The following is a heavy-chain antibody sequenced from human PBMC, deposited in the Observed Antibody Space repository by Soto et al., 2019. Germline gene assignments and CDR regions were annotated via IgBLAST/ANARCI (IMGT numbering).Heavy chain of an antibody. V-gene: IGHV3-23*01. J-gene: IGHJ4*02. CDR2: INGGGDI. D-gene: IGHD4-17*01. Sequence: GGSLRLSCAASGFTFSNYAMSWVRQAPGKGLEWVSSINGGGDIWYSDAVKGRFIISRDNSKNTLYLQMNSLRAEETAVYYCAKTFDMTSVTTGVDYDYWGQGTLVTVSS. CDR3: AKTFDMTSVTTGVDYDY. CDR1: GFTFSNYA.